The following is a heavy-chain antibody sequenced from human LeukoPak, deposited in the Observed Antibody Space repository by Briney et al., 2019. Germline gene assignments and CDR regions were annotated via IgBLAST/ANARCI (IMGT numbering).Heavy chain of an antibody. V-gene: IGHV1-3*04. CDR3: ARDRAMADY. Sequence: ASVKVSCKASGYIFTSYPIHWVRQAPGQRLEWMGCINTGNGNTKYSQRFEGRVTVTTDTSAAAAYMELSSLRSEDTAVYYCARDRAMADYWGQGTLVTVSS. CDR2: INTGNGNT. J-gene: IGHJ4*02. CDR1: GYIFTSYP. D-gene: IGHD5-18*01.